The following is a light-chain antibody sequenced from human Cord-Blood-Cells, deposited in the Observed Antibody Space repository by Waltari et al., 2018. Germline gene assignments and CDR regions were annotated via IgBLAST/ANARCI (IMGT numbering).Light chain of an antibody. V-gene: IGLV1-44*01. CDR2: SNN. CDR3: AAWDDSLNGYYG. Sequence: QSVLTQPPSASGTPGQRVTIPCSGRSPHIGRHPVNCYRQLPGTAPKLLIYSNNQRPSGVPDRFSGSKSGTSASLAISGLQSEDEADYYCAAWDDSLNGYYGFGTGTKVTVL. CDR1: SPHIGRHP. J-gene: IGLJ1*01.